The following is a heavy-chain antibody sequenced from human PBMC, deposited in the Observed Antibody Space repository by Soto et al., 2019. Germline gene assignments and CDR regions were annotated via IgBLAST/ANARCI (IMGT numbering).Heavy chain of an antibody. CDR3: ARDHRAYYFDY. Sequence: PSVKVSCKASGYTFTGYYMHWVRQAPGQGLEWMGWISPNSGGTNYAQKFQGWVTMTRDTSISTAYMELSRLRSDDTAVYYCARDHRAYYFDYWGQGTLVTVSS. V-gene: IGHV1-2*04. CDR2: ISPNSGGT. CDR1: GYTFTGYY. J-gene: IGHJ4*02.